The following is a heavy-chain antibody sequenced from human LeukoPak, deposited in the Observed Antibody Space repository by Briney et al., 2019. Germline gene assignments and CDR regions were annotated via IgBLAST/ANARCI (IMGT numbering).Heavy chain of an antibody. CDR2: ISAYNGNT. J-gene: IGHJ4*02. D-gene: IGHD3-9*01. CDR1: GYTFTSYG. Sequence: ASVKVSCKASGYTFTSYGISWVRQAPGQGREWMGWISAYNGNTNYAQKLQGRVTMTTDTSTSTAYMELRSLRSDDTAVYYCARDEFMGDILTGYSGLRIFDYWGQGTLVTVSS. CDR3: ARDEFMGDILTGYSGLRIFDY. V-gene: IGHV1-18*01.